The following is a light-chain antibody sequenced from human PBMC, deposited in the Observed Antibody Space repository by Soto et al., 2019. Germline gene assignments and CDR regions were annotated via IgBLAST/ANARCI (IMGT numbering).Light chain of an antibody. J-gene: IGKJ1*01. CDR2: GAS. V-gene: IGKV3-20*01. Sequence: NVSKQSPGTLSLYPGERDTXXXXASQSVSNNYLAWYQQKPGQAPRLLIYGASNRATGIPDRFSGSGSGTDFTLTISRLEPEDFAVYYCQQYGSSGTFGQGTKVDIK. CDR3: QQYGSSGT. CDR1: QSVSNNY.